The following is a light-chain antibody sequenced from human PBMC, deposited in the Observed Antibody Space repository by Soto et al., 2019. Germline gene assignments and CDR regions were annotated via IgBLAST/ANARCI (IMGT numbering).Light chain of an antibody. V-gene: IGKV3-15*01. CDR3: QQYKDWPPIT. Sequence: EIGMTQSPATLSVSPGGRVTHSCRASQSVSSNLAWYQQKPGQAPRLLIYGASTRATGIPARFSGSGSGTDFTLTISSLQSEDVTVYYCQQYKDWPPITLGQGTRLEIK. CDR1: QSVSSN. J-gene: IGKJ5*01. CDR2: GAS.